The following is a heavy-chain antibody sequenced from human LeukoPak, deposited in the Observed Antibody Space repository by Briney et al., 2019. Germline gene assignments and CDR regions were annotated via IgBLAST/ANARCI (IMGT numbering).Heavy chain of an antibody. D-gene: IGHD3-10*01. CDR2: INHSGST. V-gene: IGHV4-34*01. CDR1: GGSFSGYY. Sequence: SETLSLTCAVYGGSFSGYYWSWIRQPPGKGLEWIGEINHSGSTNYNPSLKSRVTISVGTSKNQFSLKLSSVTAADTAVYYCARAHRVAYYYGSGSYYNEYYYYGMDVWGQGTTVTVSS. CDR3: ARAHRVAYYYGSGSYYNEYYYYGMDV. J-gene: IGHJ6*02.